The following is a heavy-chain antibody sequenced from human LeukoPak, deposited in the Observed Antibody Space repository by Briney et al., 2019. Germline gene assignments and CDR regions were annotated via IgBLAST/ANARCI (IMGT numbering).Heavy chain of an antibody. CDR3: VTDPYTTTDDNNFEPQGAY. CDR1: GYTLTRLS. Sequence: ASVKVSCKAPGYTLTRLSIHWVRQPSGKGLEWMGAFDPEDGETIYAQEFQGRATMTADTSADTAYMELSSLTSDDTAVYYCVTDPYTTTDDNNFEPQGAYWGQGTLVTVSS. V-gene: IGHV1-24*01. J-gene: IGHJ4*02. CDR2: FDPEDGET. D-gene: IGHD5-24*01.